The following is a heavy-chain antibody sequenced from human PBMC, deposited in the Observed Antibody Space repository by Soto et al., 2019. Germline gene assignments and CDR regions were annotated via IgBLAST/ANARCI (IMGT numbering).Heavy chain of an antibody. CDR1: SGSISSGGYY. D-gene: IGHD6-19*01. Sequence: QVQLQESGPGLVKPSQTLSLTCTVSSGSISSGGYYWSWIRQHPGKGLELIGYIYYSGSTYYNPSLKRRVTIPGHTSKNQFSLRLSSVTAADAAVYYCARGEDSSGWYVGGYFDYLGQGTLVTVSS. V-gene: IGHV4-31*03. CDR3: ARGEDSSGWYVGGYFDY. CDR2: IYYSGST. J-gene: IGHJ4*03.